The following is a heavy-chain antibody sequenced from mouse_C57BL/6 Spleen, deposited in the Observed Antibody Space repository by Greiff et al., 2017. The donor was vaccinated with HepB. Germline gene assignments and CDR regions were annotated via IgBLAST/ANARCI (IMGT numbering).Heavy chain of an antibody. CDR2: IDPSDSET. D-gene: IGHD1-1*01. CDR1: GYTFTSYW. CDR3: ARSGYYYGSSPYYFDY. Sequence: QVQLQQPGAELVRPGSSVKLSCKASGYTFTSYWMHWVKQRPIQGLEWIGNIDPSDSETHYNQKFKDKATLTVDKSSSTAYMQLSSLTSEDSAVYYCARSGYYYGSSPYYFDYWGQGTTLTVSS. V-gene: IGHV1-52*01. J-gene: IGHJ2*01.